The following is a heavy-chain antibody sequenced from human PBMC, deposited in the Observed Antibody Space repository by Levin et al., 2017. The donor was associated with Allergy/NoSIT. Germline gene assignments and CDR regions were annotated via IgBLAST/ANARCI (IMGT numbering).Heavy chain of an antibody. D-gene: IGHD3-16*01. Sequence: ASVKVSCKASGYTFSDYYLHWVRQAPGQGLEGMGWINPRSGDTYYPQKTQGRVTFTRDTSRNTVYMELSRLRSDDTAVYYWAGATLTQGGIFDYWGHGTLVTVSS. CDR2: INPRSGDT. V-gene: IGHV1-2*02. CDR3: AGATLTQGGIFDY. J-gene: IGHJ4*01. CDR1: GYTFSDYY.